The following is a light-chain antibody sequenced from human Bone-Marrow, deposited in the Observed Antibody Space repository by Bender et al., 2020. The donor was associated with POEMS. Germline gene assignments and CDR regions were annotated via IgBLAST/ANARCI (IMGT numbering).Light chain of an antibody. CDR2: DDR. V-gene: IGLV3-21*02. CDR1: YIGRKS. Sequence: SYVLSQPPSVSVAPGQTATITCGGDYIGRKSVHWYQQKAGQAPVLVVYDDRERPSGIPERVSGSNSGTTATLTISRVEAGDEADYFCQVWSNREDLLVFGGGTTLTVL. J-gene: IGLJ3*02. CDR3: QVWSNREDLLV.